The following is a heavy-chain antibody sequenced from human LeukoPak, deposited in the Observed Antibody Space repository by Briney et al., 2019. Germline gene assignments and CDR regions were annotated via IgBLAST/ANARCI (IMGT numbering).Heavy chain of an antibody. CDR1: GFTFSSHG. J-gene: IGHJ4*02. CDR2: IRYDGTNK. D-gene: IGHD2-15*01. CDR3: AKDKDSTNWYFDY. V-gene: IGHV3-30*02. Sequence: GGSLRLSCAASGFTFSSHGMHWVRQAPGKGLEWVAFIRYDGTNKYYADSVKGRFTISRDNSKNTLYLQMNSLRAEDTAVYYCAKDKDSTNWYFDYWGQGTLVTVSS.